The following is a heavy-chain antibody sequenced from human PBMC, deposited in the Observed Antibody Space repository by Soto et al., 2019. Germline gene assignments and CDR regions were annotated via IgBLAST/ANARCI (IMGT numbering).Heavy chain of an antibody. CDR3: THRRAGLNAV. Sequence: QITLKESGPTLVKPTQTLTLTCTFSGFSLTTSAVGVGWVRQPPGKALEWLALIYWNDDKRHSPSLKNRLTITKDTSKNQVVLTMSSMDPVDTATYYCTHRRAGLNAVWRQGPLVTVSS. J-gene: IGHJ4*02. CDR2: IYWNDDK. CDR1: GFSLTTSAVG. V-gene: IGHV2-5*01. D-gene: IGHD2-8*01.